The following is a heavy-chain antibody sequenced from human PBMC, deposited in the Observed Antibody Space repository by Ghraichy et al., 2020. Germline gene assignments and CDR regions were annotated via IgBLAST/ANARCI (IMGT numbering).Heavy chain of an antibody. Sequence: GGSLRLSCAASGFTFSSYSMNWVRQAPGKGLEWVSSISSSSSYIYYADSVKGRFTISRDNAKNSLYLQMNSLRAEDTAVYYCARVQSPLSIAARPSWWYYGMDVWGQGTTVTVSS. J-gene: IGHJ6*02. CDR3: ARVQSPLSIAARPSWWYYGMDV. V-gene: IGHV3-21*01. CDR1: GFTFSSYS. D-gene: IGHD6-6*01. CDR2: ISSSSSYI.